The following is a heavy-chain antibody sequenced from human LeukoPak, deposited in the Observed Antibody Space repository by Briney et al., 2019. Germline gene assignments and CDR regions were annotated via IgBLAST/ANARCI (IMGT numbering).Heavy chain of an antibody. D-gene: IGHD3-22*01. CDR3: ARPLDYSDSGGYWNY. CDR1: GFTFSSFW. J-gene: IGHJ4*02. Sequence: GGSLRLSCAASGFTFSSFWMNWVRQAPGKGLEWVANIRQDGSEKYYVDSVKGRFTISRDNAKNSLYLEMNSLRAEDTAVYYCARPLDYSDSGGYWNYWGLGTLVTVSS. CDR2: IRQDGSEK. V-gene: IGHV3-7*01.